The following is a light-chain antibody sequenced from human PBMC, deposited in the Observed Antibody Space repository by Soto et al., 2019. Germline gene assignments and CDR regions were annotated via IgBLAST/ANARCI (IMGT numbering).Light chain of an antibody. Sequence: EIELTQSPGTLPLSPGERATLSCRASHRVSNNYLAWYQQKPGQAPRLLIYGASNTATGLPDRLSGSGSGTDFTLTISRLEPEDCAVYYCQQYGSSGTFGQGAKVDIK. V-gene: IGKV3-20*01. CDR2: GAS. CDR3: QQYGSSGT. CDR1: HRVSNNY. J-gene: IGKJ1*01.